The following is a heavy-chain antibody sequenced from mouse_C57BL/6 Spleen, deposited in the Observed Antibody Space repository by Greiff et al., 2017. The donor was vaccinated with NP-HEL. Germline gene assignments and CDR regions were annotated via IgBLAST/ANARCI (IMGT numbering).Heavy chain of an antibody. CDR3: ARDLLHAMDY. Sequence: EVQVVESGGGLVKPGGSLKLSCAASGFTFSSYAMSWVRQTPEKRLEWVATISDGGSYTYYPDNVKGRFTISRDNAKNNLYLQMSHLKSEDTAMYYCARDLLHAMDYWGQGTSVTVSS. CDR2: ISDGGSYT. J-gene: IGHJ4*01. CDR1: GFTFSSYA. V-gene: IGHV5-4*01.